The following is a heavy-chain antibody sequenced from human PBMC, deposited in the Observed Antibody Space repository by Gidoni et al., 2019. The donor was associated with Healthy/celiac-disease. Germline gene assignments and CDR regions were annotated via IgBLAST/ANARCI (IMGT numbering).Heavy chain of an antibody. CDR1: GFTFDDYA. CDR3: AKDGVRYCSGGSCFRWFDP. Sequence: VQLVESGGGLVQPGRSLRVSCATSGFTFDDYAMHWVRQAPGKGLEWVSGISWNSGSIGYADSVRGRFTISRDNAKKSLYLQMNSLRAEDTALYYCAKDGVRYCSGGSCFRWFDPWGQGTLVIVSS. V-gene: IGHV3-9*01. CDR2: ISWNSGSI. D-gene: IGHD2-15*01. J-gene: IGHJ5*02.